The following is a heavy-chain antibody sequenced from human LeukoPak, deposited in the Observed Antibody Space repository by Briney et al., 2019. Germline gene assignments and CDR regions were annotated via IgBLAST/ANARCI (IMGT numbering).Heavy chain of an antibody. CDR3: ARSLSYDILTAYSAYEY. V-gene: IGHV5-51*01. CDR2: IYPGDSDT. J-gene: IGHJ4*02. CDR1: GYRFTSNW. D-gene: IGHD3-9*01. Sequence: GESLKISCKGSGYRFTSNWIGWVRQMPGKGLELMGIIYPGDSDTRYSPSFQGQVTISVDKSISTAYLQWSSLKASDTAMYYCARSLSYDILTAYSAYEYWGQGTLVAVSS.